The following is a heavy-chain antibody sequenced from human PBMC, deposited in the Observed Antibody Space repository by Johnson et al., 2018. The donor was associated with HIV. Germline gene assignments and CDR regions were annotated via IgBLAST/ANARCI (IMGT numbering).Heavy chain of an antibody. CDR3: AREEDLHAFDI. CDR2: ISYDGSNE. V-gene: IGHV3-30*03. J-gene: IGHJ3*02. CDR1: GFSFSSYG. D-gene: IGHD3/OR15-3a*01. Sequence: VQLVESGGGVVQPGRSLRLSCAASGFSFSSYGMHWVRQAPGKRLEWVAAISYDGSNEYYADSAQGRFSISRDNSKNTLYLQMNSLRAEDTAVYYCAREEDLHAFDIWGQGTMVTVSS.